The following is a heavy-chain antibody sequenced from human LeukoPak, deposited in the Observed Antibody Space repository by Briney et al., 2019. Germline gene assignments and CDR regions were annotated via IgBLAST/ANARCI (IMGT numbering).Heavy chain of an antibody. D-gene: IGHD2-2*01. CDR2: RNQDGSEK. CDR1: GFTFSSYW. V-gene: IGHV3-7*01. Sequence: GGSLRLSCAASGFTFSSYWMSWVRQAPGKGLEWVANRNQDGSEKYYVDSVKGRFTISRDNAKNSLYLQMNSLRTEDRAVYYCARDLPATPHENDYSGQGTLVTVSS. J-gene: IGHJ4*02. CDR3: ARDLPATPHENDY.